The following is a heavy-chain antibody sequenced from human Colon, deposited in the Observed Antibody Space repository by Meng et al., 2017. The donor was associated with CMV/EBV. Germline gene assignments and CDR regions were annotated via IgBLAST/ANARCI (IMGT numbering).Heavy chain of an antibody. D-gene: IGHD2-15*01. V-gene: IGHV3-13*01. CDR3: ARARCSGGSCKGGFDY. CDR1: GFTFRNYE. J-gene: IGHJ4*02. CDR2: IDTAGDT. Sequence: SGFTFRNYEMHWVRQAPGKGLEWVSGIDTAGDTYYLGSVKGRFTISREYAKNSLYLQMNSLRVGDTAVYFCARARCSGGSCKGGFDYWGRGTLVTVSS.